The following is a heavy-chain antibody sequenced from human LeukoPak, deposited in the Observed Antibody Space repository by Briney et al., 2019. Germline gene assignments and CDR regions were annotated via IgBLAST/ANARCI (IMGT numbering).Heavy chain of an antibody. D-gene: IGHD1-26*01. CDR2: INHSGST. Sequence: SETLSLTCAVYGGSFSGYYWSWIRQPPGKGLEWTGEINHSGSTNYNPSLKSRVTISVDTSKNQFSLKLSSVTAADTAVYYCARRRTEWELLGYWGQGTLVTVSS. CDR1: GGSFSGYY. J-gene: IGHJ4*02. CDR3: ARRRTEWELLGY. V-gene: IGHV4-34*01.